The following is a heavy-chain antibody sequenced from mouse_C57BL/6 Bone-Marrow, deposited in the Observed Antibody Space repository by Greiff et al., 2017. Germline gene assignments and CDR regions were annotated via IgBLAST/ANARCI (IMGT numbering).Heavy chain of an antibody. CDR1: GFNIKDYY. CDR3: TRSLIYYGTNY. V-gene: IGHV14-2*01. D-gene: IGHD1-1*01. Sequence: EVKLMESGAELVKPGASVKLSCTASGFNIKDYYIHWVKQRTEQGLEWIGRIDPEDGETKYAPKFQDKATITADTSSNTAYLPLSSLTSEDTAVYYCTRSLIYYGTNYWGQGTTLTVSS. J-gene: IGHJ2*01. CDR2: IDPEDGET.